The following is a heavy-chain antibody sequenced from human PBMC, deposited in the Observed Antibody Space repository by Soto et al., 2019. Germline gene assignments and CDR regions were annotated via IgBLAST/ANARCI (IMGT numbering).Heavy chain of an antibody. Sequence: ASVKVSCKASGGTFSSYAISWVRQAPGQGLEWMGGIIPIFGTANYAQKFQGRVTITADESTSTAYMELSSLRSEGTAVYYCARVEYSSSSAPDDYWGQGTLVTVS. D-gene: IGHD6-6*01. CDR1: GGTFSSYA. CDR2: IIPIFGTA. CDR3: ARVEYSSSSAPDDY. J-gene: IGHJ4*02. V-gene: IGHV1-69*13.